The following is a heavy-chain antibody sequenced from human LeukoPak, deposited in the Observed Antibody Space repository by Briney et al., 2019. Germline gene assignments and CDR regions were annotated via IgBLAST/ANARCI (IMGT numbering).Heavy chain of an antibody. CDR1: GFTFSSHN. CDR2: INFKSEDI. D-gene: IGHD1-26*01. V-gene: IGHV3-21*05. J-gene: IGHJ4*02. Sequence: GGSLRLSCAASGFTFSSHNMNWVRQAPGKGLEWISFINFKSEDIRYADSVKGRFTISRDNAKNSLFLQMNSLRADDTAVYYCARPRDVGAKAFDYWGQGNLVTVSS. CDR3: ARPRDVGAKAFDY.